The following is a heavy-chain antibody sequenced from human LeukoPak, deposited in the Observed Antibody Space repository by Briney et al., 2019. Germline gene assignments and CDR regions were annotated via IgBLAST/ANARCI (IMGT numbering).Heavy chain of an antibody. CDR3: ARGPLRYFDY. J-gene: IGHJ4*02. V-gene: IGHV4-39*07. CDR1: GGSISSSSYY. D-gene: IGHD3-9*01. CDR2: IYYSGST. Sequence: SETLSLTCTVSGGSISSSSYYWGWIRQPPGKGLEWIGSIYYSGSTYYNPSLKSRVTIPVDTSKNQFSLKLSSVTAADTAVYYCARGPLRYFDYWGQGTLVTVSS.